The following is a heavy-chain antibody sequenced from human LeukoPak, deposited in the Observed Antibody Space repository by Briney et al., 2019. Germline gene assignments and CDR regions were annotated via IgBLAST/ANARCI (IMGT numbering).Heavy chain of an antibody. CDR1: GFTFRNHW. CDR2: ISSDGSST. D-gene: IGHD6-6*01. J-gene: IGHJ4*02. V-gene: IGHV3-74*03. Sequence: QPGGSLRLSCAASGFTFRNHWMHWVRQTPGKGLVWVSRISSDGSSTTYADSVKGRFTISRDNAKNTLYLQMNNLRAEDTAMYCCARDQRVTGRPDIDYWGQGTLVIVSS. CDR3: ARDQRVTGRPDIDY.